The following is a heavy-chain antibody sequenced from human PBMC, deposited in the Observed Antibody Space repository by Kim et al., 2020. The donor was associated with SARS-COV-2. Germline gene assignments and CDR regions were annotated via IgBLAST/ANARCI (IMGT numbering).Heavy chain of an antibody. CDR2: INAGNGNT. CDR3: ARPMYYYDSSGLSPPDY. V-gene: IGHV1-3*01. Sequence: ASVKVSCKASGYTFTSYAMHWVRQAPGQRLEWMGWINAGNGNTKYSQKFQGRVTITRDTSASTAYMELSSLRSEDTAVYYCARPMYYYDSSGLSPPDYWGQGTLVTVSS. J-gene: IGHJ4*02. CDR1: GYTFTSYA. D-gene: IGHD3-22*01.